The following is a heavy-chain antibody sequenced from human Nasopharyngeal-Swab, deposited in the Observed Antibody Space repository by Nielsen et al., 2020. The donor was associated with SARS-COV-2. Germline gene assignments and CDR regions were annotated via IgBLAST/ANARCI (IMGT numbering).Heavy chain of an antibody. Sequence: SLRLSCAASGFTFDDYAMHWVRQAPGKGLEWVPGISWNSGSTGYADSVKGRFTISRDNAKNSLYLQMNSLRAEDTALYYCAKDGGGLTGDLYYFDYWGQGTLVTVSS. CDR3: AKDGGGLTGDLYYFDY. D-gene: IGHD7-27*01. J-gene: IGHJ4*02. V-gene: IGHV3-9*01. CDR1: GFTFDDYA. CDR2: ISWNSGST.